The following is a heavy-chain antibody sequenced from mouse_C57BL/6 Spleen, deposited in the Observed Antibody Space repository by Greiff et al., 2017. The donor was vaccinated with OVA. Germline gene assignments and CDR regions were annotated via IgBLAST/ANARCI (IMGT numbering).Heavy chain of an antibody. CDR1: GYSFTGYY. V-gene: IGHV1-42*01. J-gene: IGHJ1*03. CDR2: INPSTGGT. D-gene: IGHD1-1*01. CDR3: ACYYGSSPYWYFDV. Sequence: EVQLQQSGPELVKPGASVKISCKASGYSFTGYYMNWVKQSPEKSLEWIGEINPSTGGTTYNQKFKAKATLTVDKSSSTAYMQLKSLTSEDSAVYYCACYYGSSPYWYFDVWGTGTTVTVSS.